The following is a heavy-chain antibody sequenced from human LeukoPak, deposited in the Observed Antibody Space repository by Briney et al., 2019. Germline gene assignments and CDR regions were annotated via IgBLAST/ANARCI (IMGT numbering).Heavy chain of an antibody. J-gene: IGHJ4*02. CDR1: GYILRDFY. V-gene: IGHV1-2*02. Sequence: GASVKVSCTTSGYILRDFYIHWVRQAPGHGLEWMGWINPNGGGTDSAQRFQGRVTLTADTSTGTAYMDLTSLTSDDTAVYFCAKDSSGGYTSHWGRGTLVTVSS. CDR2: INPNGGGT. D-gene: IGHD5-24*01. CDR3: AKDSSGGYTSH.